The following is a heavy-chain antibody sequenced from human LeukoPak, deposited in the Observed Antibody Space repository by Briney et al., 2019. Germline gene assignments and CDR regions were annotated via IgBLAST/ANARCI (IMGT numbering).Heavy chain of an antibody. D-gene: IGHD3-10*01. Sequence: GGSLRLSCAASGFTFSSYSMNWVRQAPGKGLEWVSSISSSSSYIYYADSVKGRFTISRDNAKNSLYLQMNSLRAEDTAVYYCARGITMVRGVYYYYYMDVWGKGTTVTISS. CDR1: GFTFSSYS. V-gene: IGHV3-21*01. CDR3: ARGITMVRGVYYYYYMDV. CDR2: ISSSSSYI. J-gene: IGHJ6*03.